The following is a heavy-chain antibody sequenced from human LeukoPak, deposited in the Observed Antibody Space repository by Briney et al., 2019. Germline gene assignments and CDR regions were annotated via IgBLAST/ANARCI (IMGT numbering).Heavy chain of an antibody. J-gene: IGHJ3*02. D-gene: IGHD3-22*01. CDR1: GFTFSSYS. CDR3: ARTAVMGITMLVVVTEGAFDI. V-gene: IGHV3-48*04. CDR2: ISSSSSTI. Sequence: PGGSLRLSCAASGFTFSSYSMNWVRQAPGKGLEWVSYISSSSSTIYYADSVKGRFTISRDNAKNSLYLQMNSLRAEDTAVYYCARTAVMGITMLVVVTEGAFDIWGQGTMVTVSS.